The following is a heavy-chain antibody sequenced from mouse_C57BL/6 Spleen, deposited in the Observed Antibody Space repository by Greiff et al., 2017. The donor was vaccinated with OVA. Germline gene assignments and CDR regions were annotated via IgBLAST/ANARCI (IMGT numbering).Heavy chain of an antibody. V-gene: IGHV1-80*01. D-gene: IGHD1-1*01. Sequence: VKLQESGAELVKPGASVKISCKASGYAFSSYWMNWVKQRPGKGLEWIGQIYPGDGDTNYNGKFKGKATLTADKSSSTAYMQLSSLTSEDSAVYFCARRGSRDYYAMDYWGQGTSVTVSS. CDR3: ARRGSRDYYAMDY. CDR2: IYPGDGDT. CDR1: GYAFSSYW. J-gene: IGHJ4*01.